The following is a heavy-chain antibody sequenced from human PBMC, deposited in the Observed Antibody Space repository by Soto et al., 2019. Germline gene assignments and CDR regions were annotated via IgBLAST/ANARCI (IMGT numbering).Heavy chain of an antibody. CDR3: AGEAV. J-gene: IGHJ6*01. Sequence: EVQLVESGGGLVQPGGSLRLSCAASGFTFSGYWMSWVRQAPGKGLEWVANIKQDGSEQFYVDSVKGRFTISRDNATNSLYLQMSGLRGEVTAVYYCAGEAVWGQGTTVTVSS. CDR2: IKQDGSEQ. CDR1: GFTFSGYW. V-gene: IGHV3-7*05.